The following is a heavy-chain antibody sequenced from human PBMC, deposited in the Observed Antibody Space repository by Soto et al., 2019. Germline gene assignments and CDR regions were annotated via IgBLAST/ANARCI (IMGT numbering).Heavy chain of an antibody. D-gene: IGHD3-10*01. V-gene: IGHV5-51*01. CDR2: IYPGDSDT. Sequence: GESLKISCKGSGYSFTSYWIGWVRQMPGKGLEWMGIIYPGDSDTRYSPSFQGQVTISADKSISTAYLQWSSLKASDTAMYYCAGGGVRGVITRTRDYYGMDVWGQGTSVTVSS. CDR3: AGGGVRGVITRTRDYYGMDV. CDR1: GYSFTSYW. J-gene: IGHJ6*02.